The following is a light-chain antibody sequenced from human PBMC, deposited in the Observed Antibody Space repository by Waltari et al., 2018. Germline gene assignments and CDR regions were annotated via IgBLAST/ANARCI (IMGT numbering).Light chain of an antibody. J-gene: IGLJ3*02. V-gene: IGLV1-40*01. CDR1: GSNIGAGYD. CDR3: QSYDTSLSVV. Sequence: QSVLTQPPSVSGAPGQRVTISCTGSGSNIGAGYDVHWYQQLPRAAPKLLIYGIMSRPVGVPARFFGSTSGTSASLAITGLQAEDEADYYCQSYDTSLSVVFGGGTKLTVL. CDR2: GIM.